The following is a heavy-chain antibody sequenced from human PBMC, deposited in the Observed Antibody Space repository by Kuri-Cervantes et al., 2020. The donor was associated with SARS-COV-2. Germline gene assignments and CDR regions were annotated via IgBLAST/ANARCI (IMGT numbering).Heavy chain of an antibody. D-gene: IGHD4-23*01. CDR1: GYTFTSYY. CDR3: ARTSWYRGPGYGGYYYYYMDV. V-gene: IGHV1-46*01. J-gene: IGHJ6*03. CDR2: INPSGGST. Sequence: ASVKVSCKASGYTFTSYYMHWVRQAPGQGLEWMGIINPSGGSTSYAQKFQGRVTMTRDTSTSTVYMELSSLRSEDTAMYYCARTSWYRGPGYGGYYYYYMDVWGKGTTVTVSS.